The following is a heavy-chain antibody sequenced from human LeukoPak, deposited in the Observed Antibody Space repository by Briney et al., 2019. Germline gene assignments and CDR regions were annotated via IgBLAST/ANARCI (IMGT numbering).Heavy chain of an antibody. D-gene: IGHD4-23*01. CDR2: IYHGDSDT. J-gene: IGHJ4*02. CDR3: ARRNGGNSNFDY. V-gene: IGHV5-51*01. CDR1: GYSFTTYW. Sequence: GESLKISCKSSGYSFTTYWIGWVRQMPGKGLEWMGIIYHGDSDTRYSPSFQGQVTISAAKSISTAYLQWSSLEASDTAMYYCARRNGGNSNFDYWGQGTLVTVSS.